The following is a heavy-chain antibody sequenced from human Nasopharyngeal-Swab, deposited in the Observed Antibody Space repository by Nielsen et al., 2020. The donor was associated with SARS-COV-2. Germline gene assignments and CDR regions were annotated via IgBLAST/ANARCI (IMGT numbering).Heavy chain of an antibody. CDR3: ARDGLDYDFWSAYFMDV. Sequence: ESLKISCAASGFTFNNYNFNWVRQAPGKGLEWVSSISSSSSYIYYADSVKGRFTISGDNAKNSLYLQMNSLRAEDTAVYYCARDGLDYDFWSAYFMDVWGQGTTVTVSS. V-gene: IGHV3-21*01. J-gene: IGHJ6*02. CDR2: ISSSSSYI. D-gene: IGHD3-3*01. CDR1: GFTFNNYN.